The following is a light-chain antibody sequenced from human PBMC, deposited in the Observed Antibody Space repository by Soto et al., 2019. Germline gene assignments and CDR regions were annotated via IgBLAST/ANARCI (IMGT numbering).Light chain of an antibody. J-gene: IGKJ4*01. CDR2: KAS. CDR1: QSISSW. V-gene: IGKV1-5*03. CDR3: QQYSSYPLT. Sequence: DIQMTQSPSTLSASVGDRVTITCRASQSISSWLAWYQHQPGKAPQFLIYKASSLESGVPSRFSGSGSGTEFPLTINILQPDDFATYYCQQYSSYPLTFGGGTKVEIK.